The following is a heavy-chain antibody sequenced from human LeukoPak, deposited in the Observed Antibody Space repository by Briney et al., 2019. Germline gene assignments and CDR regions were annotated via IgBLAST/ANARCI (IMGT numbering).Heavy chain of an antibody. CDR2: ISGGGGGT. J-gene: IGHJ3*02. Sequence: GGSLRLSCAASGITFRSFAMSWLRQAPGKGLEWVSAISGGGGGTYYADSVKGRFTISRDNSKNTLYLQMNSLRAEDTAVYYCAKEFTGWAFDIWGQGTDVADSS. V-gene: IGHV3-23*01. CDR3: AKEFTGWAFDI. CDR1: GITFRSFA.